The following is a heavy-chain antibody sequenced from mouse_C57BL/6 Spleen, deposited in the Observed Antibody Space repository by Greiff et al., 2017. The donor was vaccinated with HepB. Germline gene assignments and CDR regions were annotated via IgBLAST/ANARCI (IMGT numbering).Heavy chain of an antibody. CDR3: ARQDSNDAFFAY. CDR1: GYTFTSYW. CDR2: IDPSDSYT. J-gene: IGHJ3*01. V-gene: IGHV1-59*01. D-gene: IGHD2-12*01. Sequence: VQLQQPGAELVRPGTSVKLSCKASGYTFTSYWMHWVKQRPGQGLEWIGVIDPSDSYTNYNQKFKGKATLTVDTSSSTAYMQLSSLTSEDSAVYYCARQDSNDAFFAYWGQGTLVTVSA.